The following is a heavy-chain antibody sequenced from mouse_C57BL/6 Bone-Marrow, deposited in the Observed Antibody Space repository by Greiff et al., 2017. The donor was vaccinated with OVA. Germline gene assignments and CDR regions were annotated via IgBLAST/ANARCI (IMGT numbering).Heavy chain of an antibody. J-gene: IGHJ1*03. D-gene: IGHD3-3*01. CDR1: GFTFSSYG. Sequence: EVQRVESGGDLVKPGGSLKLSCAASGFTFSSYGMSWVRQTPDKRLEWVATISSGGSYNYYPDSVKGRFTISRDNAKNTLYLQMSSLKSEDTAMYYCARRDCYWHFDVWGTGTTVTVSS. CDR2: ISSGGSYN. CDR3: ARRDCYWHFDV. V-gene: IGHV5-6*01.